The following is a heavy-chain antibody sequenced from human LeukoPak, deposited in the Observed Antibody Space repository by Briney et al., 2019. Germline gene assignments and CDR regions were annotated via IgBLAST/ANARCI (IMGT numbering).Heavy chain of an antibody. CDR1: GGSISSYY. CDR3: ARDGGHYYDSSGYNWFDP. V-gene: IGHV4-59*01. CDR2: IYYSEST. D-gene: IGHD3-22*01. Sequence: SETLSLTCTVSGGSISSYYWSWIRQPPGKGLEWIGYIYYSESTNYNPSLKSRVTISVDTPKNQFSLKLSSVTAADTAVYYCARDGGHYYDSSGYNWFDPWGQGTLVTVSS. J-gene: IGHJ5*02.